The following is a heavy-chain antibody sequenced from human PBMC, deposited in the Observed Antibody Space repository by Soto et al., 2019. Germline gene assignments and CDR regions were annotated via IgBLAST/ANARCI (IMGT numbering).Heavy chain of an antibody. V-gene: IGHV4-34*01. CDR2: INHSGST. D-gene: IGHD3-16*01. Sequence: QVQLQQWGAGLLKPSETLSLTCAVYGGSFSGYYWSWIRQPPGKGLEWIGEINHSGSTNYNPSLKSRVTISVDTSKIQFSLKLSAVTAADTAVYYCARGRKGGFYYYYGMDVWGQGTTVTVSS. J-gene: IGHJ6*02. CDR3: ARGRKGGFYYYYGMDV. CDR1: GGSFSGYY.